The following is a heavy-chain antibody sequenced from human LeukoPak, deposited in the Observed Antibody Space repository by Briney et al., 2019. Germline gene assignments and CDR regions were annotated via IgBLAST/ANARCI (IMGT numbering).Heavy chain of an antibody. Sequence: ASLKVSCKASGYTFTVYYMHWVRQAPGQGLEWMGWISPYSGVTNYAQKFQGRVTMSSDTSISTAYMDLSRLISDDTAVYYWGRLPYDGRGYSDYWGEGTLVTVSS. D-gene: IGHD3-22*01. CDR3: GRLPYDGRGYSDY. CDR2: ISPYSGVT. CDR1: GYTFTVYY. J-gene: IGHJ4*02. V-gene: IGHV1-2*02.